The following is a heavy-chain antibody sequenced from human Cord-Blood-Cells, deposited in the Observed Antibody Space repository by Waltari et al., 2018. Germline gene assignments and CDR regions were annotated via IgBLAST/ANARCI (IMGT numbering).Heavy chain of an antibody. Sequence: SSYGMHWVRQAPGKGLEWVAVIWYDGSNKYYADSAKGRFTISRDNSKNTLYLQMNSLRAEDTAMYYCAKVKAVAGHFDYWGQGTLVTVSS. D-gene: IGHD6-19*01. J-gene: IGHJ4*02. V-gene: IGHV3-33*06. CDR2: IWYDGSNK. CDR1: SSYG. CDR3: AKVKAVAGHFDY.